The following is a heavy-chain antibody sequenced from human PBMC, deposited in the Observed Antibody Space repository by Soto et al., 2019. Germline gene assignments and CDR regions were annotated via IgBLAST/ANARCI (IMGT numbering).Heavy chain of an antibody. D-gene: IGHD3-10*01. CDR3: AYSMVRGVIWENYMDV. CDR1: GYTFTSYG. J-gene: IGHJ6*03. CDR2: ISAYNGNT. V-gene: IGHV1-18*01. Sequence: GASVKVSCKASGYTFTSYGISWVRQAPGQGLEWMGWISAYNGNTNYAQKLQGRVTMTTDTSTSTAYMELRSLRSDDTAVYYCAYSMVRGVIWENYMDVWGKGTTVTVSS.